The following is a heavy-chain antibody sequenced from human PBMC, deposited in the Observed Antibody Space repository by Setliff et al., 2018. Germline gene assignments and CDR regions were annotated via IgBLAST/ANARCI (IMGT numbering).Heavy chain of an antibody. CDR2: IYYSGST. Sequence: SETLSLTCTVSGGSISSYYWSWIRQPPGKGLEWIGYIYYSGSTNYNPSLKSRVTMSIDTSKNQFPLKVKYVTAADTALYYCTVYNTGSSKDHYWGQGTPVTVSS. V-gene: IGHV4-59*01. D-gene: IGHD2-8*02. CDR3: TVYNTGSSKDHY. CDR1: GGSISSYY. J-gene: IGHJ4*02.